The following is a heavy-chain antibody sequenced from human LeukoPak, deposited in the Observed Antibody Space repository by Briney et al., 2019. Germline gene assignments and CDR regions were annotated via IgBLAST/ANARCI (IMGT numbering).Heavy chain of an antibody. CDR3: ARDPATVTSGYFDY. J-gene: IGHJ4*02. V-gene: IGHV3-21*01. Sequence: GGSLRLSCAASGFTFSSYSMNWVRQAPGKGLEWVSSISSSSSYIYYADSVKGRFTISRDNAKNSLYLQMNSLRAEDTAVYYCARDPATVTSGYFDYWGQGTLVTVSS. CDR1: GFTFSSYS. D-gene: IGHD4-17*01. CDR2: ISSSSSYI.